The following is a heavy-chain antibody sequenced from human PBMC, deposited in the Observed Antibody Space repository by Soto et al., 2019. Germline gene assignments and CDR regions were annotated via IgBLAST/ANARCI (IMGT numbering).Heavy chain of an antibody. J-gene: IGHJ4*02. Sequence: DVLLLESGGGLVQPGGSLRLSCAASGFTFSNYAVNWVRQAPGKGLEWVSTIYGGGDGTHYADSVKGRFTISRDNSKNTLYLQMNSLRAEDTAVYYCAKNRGHEPPYYSDSWGQGTLVTVSS. CDR2: IYGGGDGT. V-gene: IGHV3-23*01. CDR1: GFTFSNYA. CDR3: AKNRGHEPPYYSDS.